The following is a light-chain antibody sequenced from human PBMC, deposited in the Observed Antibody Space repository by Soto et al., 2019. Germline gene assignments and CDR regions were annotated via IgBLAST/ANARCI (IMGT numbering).Light chain of an antibody. CDR3: QQFGSSPGFT. V-gene: IGKV3-20*01. CDR2: GAA. CDR1: QSINSRY. Sequence: ESVLTQSPGTLSLSPGERATLSCRASQSINSRYLAWYQQKPGQAPRLLIYGAASRATGIPDRFSGSGAGTDFTLTISRLEPEDFAVYYCQQFGSSPGFTFGAGTKVDIK. J-gene: IGKJ3*01.